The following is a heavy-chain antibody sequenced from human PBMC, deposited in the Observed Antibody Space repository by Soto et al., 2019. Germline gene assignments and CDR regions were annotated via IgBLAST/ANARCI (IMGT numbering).Heavy chain of an antibody. V-gene: IGHV3-23*01. CDR3: AKGASSSSFEY. CDR1: GFPFSTCS. Sequence: EVHLLESGGGLVQPGGSLKLSCVASGFPFSTCSMSWVRQTPGKGLEWVSSTSGSGGSTYYADSVKGRFTFSRDNSKNTLYLQMNSLRAEDTALYYCAKGASSSSFEYWGQGTLVTVSS. J-gene: IGHJ4*02. CDR2: TSGSGGST. D-gene: IGHD6-13*01.